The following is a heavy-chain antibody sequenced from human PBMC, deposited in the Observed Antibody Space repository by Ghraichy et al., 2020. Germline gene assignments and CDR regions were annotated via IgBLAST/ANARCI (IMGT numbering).Heavy chain of an antibody. J-gene: IGHJ4*02. V-gene: IGHV4-59*01. Sequence: ESLNISCTVSGGSISGYHWNWIRQPPGKGLEWIGFVFYSGSTNYNPSLESRVTISVDASTNEFSLQLTSVTAADTAVYYCARGPYYDILTGYFPFDYWGQGALVTVSS. CDR3: ARGPYYDILTGYFPFDY. CDR2: VFYSGST. CDR1: GGSISGYH. D-gene: IGHD3-9*01.